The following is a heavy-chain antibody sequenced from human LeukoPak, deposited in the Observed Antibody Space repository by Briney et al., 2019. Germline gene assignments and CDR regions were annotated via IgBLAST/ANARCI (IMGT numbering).Heavy chain of an antibody. D-gene: IGHD3-22*01. V-gene: IGHV3-23*01. J-gene: IGHJ5*02. Sequence: GGSLRLSCAASGFTFSDYYMSWVRQAPGKGLEWVSAISGSGGSTYYADSVKGRFTISRDNSKNTLYLQMNSLRAEDTAVYYCGKDRRVHYYDSSGYPINWFDPWGQGTLVTVSS. CDR1: GFTFSDYY. CDR2: ISGSGGST. CDR3: GKDRRVHYYDSSGYPINWFDP.